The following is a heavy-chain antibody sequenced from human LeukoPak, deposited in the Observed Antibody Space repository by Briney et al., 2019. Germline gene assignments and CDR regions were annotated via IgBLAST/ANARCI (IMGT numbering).Heavy chain of an antibody. V-gene: IGHV3-9*01. CDR1: GFTFDDYA. J-gene: IGHJ5*02. CDR2: INWDSTSI. D-gene: IGHD6-19*01. Sequence: HAGGSLRLSCVASGFTFDDYAMHWVRQVPGKGLEWVSGINWDSTSIGYGDSVKGRFTISRDNAKNSLYLQMNSLRPEDTALYYCAKDRESTPTIAVAGIRNGFDPWGQGTLVTVSS. CDR3: AKDRESTPTIAVAGIRNGFDP.